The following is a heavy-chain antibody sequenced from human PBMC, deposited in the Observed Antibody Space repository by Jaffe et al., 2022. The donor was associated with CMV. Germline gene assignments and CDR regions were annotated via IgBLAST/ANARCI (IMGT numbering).Heavy chain of an antibody. CDR3: ASLQKQWLVPFDY. CDR1: GFTFSSYE. CDR2: ISSSGSTI. V-gene: IGHV3-48*03. Sequence: EVQLVESGGGLVQPGGSLRLSCAASGFTFSSYEMNWVRQAPGKGLEWVSYISSSGSTIYYADSVKGRFTISRDNAKNSLYLQMNSLRAEDTAVYYCASLQKQWLVPFDYWGQGTLVTVSS. J-gene: IGHJ4*02. D-gene: IGHD6-19*01.